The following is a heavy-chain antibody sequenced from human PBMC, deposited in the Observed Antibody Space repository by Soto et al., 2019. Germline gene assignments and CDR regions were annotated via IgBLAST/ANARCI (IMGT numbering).Heavy chain of an antibody. D-gene: IGHD6-6*01. V-gene: IGHV3-48*02. Sequence: GGSLRLSCAASGFTFSSYSMNWVRQAPGKGLEWVSYISSSSSTIYYADSVKGRFTISRDNAKNSLYLQMNSLRDEDTAVYYCARDVIRGGVAPSSIATRLGYWGQGTLVTVSS. CDR2: ISSSSSTI. CDR1: GFTFSSYS. J-gene: IGHJ4*02. CDR3: ARDVIRGGVAPSSIATRLGY.